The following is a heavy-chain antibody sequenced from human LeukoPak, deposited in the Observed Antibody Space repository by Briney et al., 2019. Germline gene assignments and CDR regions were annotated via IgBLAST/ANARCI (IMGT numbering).Heavy chain of an antibody. Sequence: LSGGSLRLSCAASGFTFSSYAMSWVRQAPGKGLEWVSAISGSGGSTYYADSVKGRFTISRDNSKNTLYLQMNSLRAEDTAVYYCAKDGEDVSPNYFDYWGQGTLVTVSS. CDR3: AKDGEDVSPNYFDY. CDR1: GFTFSSYA. CDR2: ISGSGGST. V-gene: IGHV3-23*01. D-gene: IGHD3-10*01. J-gene: IGHJ4*02.